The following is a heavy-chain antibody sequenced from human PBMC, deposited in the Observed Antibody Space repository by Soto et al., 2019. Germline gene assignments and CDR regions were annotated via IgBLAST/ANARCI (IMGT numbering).Heavy chain of an antibody. J-gene: IGHJ6*02. D-gene: IGHD5-12*01. V-gene: IGHV3-30-3*01. CDR2: ISFDGSKK. Sequence: GGSLRLSCAASEFTFSSYPMYWVRQAPGKGLEWVAVISFDGSKKYFADPVRGRFTVSRDNSRNTLYLQMNSLRAEDTAVYYCARASGYDLSRYGLDVWGQGTTVTVSS. CDR3: ARASGYDLSRYGLDV. CDR1: EFTFSSYP.